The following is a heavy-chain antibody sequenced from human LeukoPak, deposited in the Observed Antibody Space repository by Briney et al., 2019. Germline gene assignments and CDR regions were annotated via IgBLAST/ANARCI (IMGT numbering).Heavy chain of an antibody. Sequence: GGSLRLSCGVSGFTFSSYWMNWVRQAPGKGLEWVANIKQDGSDKYYVDSVKGRFTISRDNAKNTLYLQMNSLRAEDTAVYYCARNEYSSSGSGQVDVWGQGSTVTVSS. CDR2: IKQDGSDK. CDR3: ARNEYSSSGSGQVDV. J-gene: IGHJ6*02. D-gene: IGHD5-18*01. CDR1: GFTFSSYW. V-gene: IGHV3-7*01.